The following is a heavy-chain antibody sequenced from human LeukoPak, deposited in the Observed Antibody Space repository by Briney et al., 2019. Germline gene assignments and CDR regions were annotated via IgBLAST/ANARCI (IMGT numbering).Heavy chain of an antibody. CDR1: GGSISSSSYY. Sequence: SETLSLTCTVSGGSISSSSYYWGWIRQPPGKGLEWIGSIYYSGSTYYNPSLKSRVTISVDTSKNQFSLKLSSVTAADTAVYYCARDDQDDIVVGWGQGTLVTVSS. D-gene: IGHD2-15*01. V-gene: IGHV4-39*07. J-gene: IGHJ4*02. CDR2: IYYSGST. CDR3: ARDDQDDIVVG.